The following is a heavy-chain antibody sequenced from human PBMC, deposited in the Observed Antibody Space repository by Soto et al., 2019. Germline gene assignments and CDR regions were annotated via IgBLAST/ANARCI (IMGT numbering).Heavy chain of an antibody. CDR1: GGTFSNSA. D-gene: IGHD3-3*02. CDR2: IMPIFRTP. CDR3: ARDKDRQQLGGNYYYILDV. J-gene: IGHJ6*02. V-gene: IGHV1-69*12. Sequence: QVQLEQSGAEVKKPGSSVKVSCKASGGTFSNSAISWVRQAPGQGLEWMGGIMPIFRTPDYAQKFQGRVTITADESTSTDYMELSGLKSDDTAVYYCARDKDRQQLGGNYYYILDVWGQGTTVTVSS.